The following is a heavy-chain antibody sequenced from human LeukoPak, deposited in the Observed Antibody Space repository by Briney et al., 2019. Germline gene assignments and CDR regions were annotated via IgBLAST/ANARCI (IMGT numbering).Heavy chain of an antibody. CDR3: AKWGCSGGSCYPFDY. CDR2: ISSSGSTI. J-gene: IGHJ4*02. CDR1: GFPVNRNY. D-gene: IGHD2-15*01. V-gene: IGHV3-48*01. Sequence: GGSLGLSCSASGFPVNRNYMNWVRQAPGKGLEWVSYISSSGSTIYYADSVKGRFTISRDNSKNTLYLQMNSLRAEDTAVYYCAKWGCSGGSCYPFDYWGQGTLVTVSS.